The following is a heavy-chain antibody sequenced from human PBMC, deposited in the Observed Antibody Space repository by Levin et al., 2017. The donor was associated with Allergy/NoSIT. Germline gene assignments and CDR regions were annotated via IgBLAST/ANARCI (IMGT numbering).Heavy chain of an antibody. V-gene: IGHV4-4*07. D-gene: IGHD3-22*01. CDR2: IYSSGRT. CDR3: ARDSGGSGYPDY. Sequence: SETLSLTCTVSGGSISSFYWSWIRQPAGKGLEWIGRIYSSGRTDYQSSLKSRVTMSLDTSKNQVSLKLASVTAADTALYYCARDSGGSGYPDYWGQGTLVTVSS. J-gene: IGHJ4*02. CDR1: GGSISSFY.